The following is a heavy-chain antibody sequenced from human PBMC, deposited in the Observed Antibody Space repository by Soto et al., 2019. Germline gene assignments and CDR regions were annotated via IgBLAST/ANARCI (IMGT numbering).Heavy chain of an antibody. CDR1: GGSISSGGYS. CDR2: IYHSGST. CDR3: ARDSPECSSTSCYRPRFDY. D-gene: IGHD2-2*01. J-gene: IGHJ4*02. V-gene: IGHV4-30-2*01. Sequence: QLQLQESGSGLVKPSQTLSLTCAVSGGSISSGGYSWSWIRQPPGKGLEWIGYIYHSGSTYYNPSRKSRVTLSVDRSKNQFSLKLSSVTAADTAVYYCARDSPECSSTSCYRPRFDYWGQGTLVTVSS.